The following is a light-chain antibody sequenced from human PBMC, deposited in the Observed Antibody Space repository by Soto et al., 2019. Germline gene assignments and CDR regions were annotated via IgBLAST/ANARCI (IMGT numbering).Light chain of an antibody. CDR2: GAS. CDR1: QSVTDNY. J-gene: IGKJ1*01. Sequence: HSLATLSVSTGERATLSCRASQSVTDNYLAWYQQKPGQAPRLVISGASSRTSGIPDRFSASGSGTDFTLTISRLEPEDFAVYYCQQYGTSRTFGQGTKVDI. V-gene: IGKV3-20*01. CDR3: QQYGTSRT.